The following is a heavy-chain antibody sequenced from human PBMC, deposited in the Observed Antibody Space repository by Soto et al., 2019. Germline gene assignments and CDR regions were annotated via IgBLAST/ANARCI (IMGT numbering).Heavy chain of an antibody. CDR2: IYYSGST. J-gene: IGHJ4*02. CDR1: GGSISSYY. CDR3: ARVAPLEPAASFDY. Sequence: SETLSLTCTVSGGSISSYYWSWIRQLPGKGLEWIGYIYYSGSTNYNPSLKSRVTISVDTSKNQFSLKLSSVTAADTAVYYCARVAPLEPAASFDYWGQGTLVTVSS. D-gene: IGHD2-2*01. V-gene: IGHV4-59*01.